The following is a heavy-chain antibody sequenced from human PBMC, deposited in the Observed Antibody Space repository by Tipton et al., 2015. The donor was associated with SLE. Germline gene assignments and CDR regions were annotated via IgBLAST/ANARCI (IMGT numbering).Heavy chain of an antibody. CDR2: IRSKVNNYAT. CDR3: IPYFAGGWTIDH. J-gene: IGHJ4*02. D-gene: IGHD6-19*01. CDR1: GFRFSDSA. Sequence: GSLRLSCEGSGFRFSDSAIHWVRQASGKGLEWVGRIRSKVNNYATEHAASVTGRFTISRDDSKNTAYLQMNSLRTEDTAVYYCIPYFAGGWTIDHWGQGTLVTVSS. V-gene: IGHV3-73*01.